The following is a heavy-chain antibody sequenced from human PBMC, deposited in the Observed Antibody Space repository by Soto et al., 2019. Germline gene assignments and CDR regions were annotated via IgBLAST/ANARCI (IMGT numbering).Heavy chain of an antibody. V-gene: IGHV1-3*01. CDR1: GYTFTSYS. CDR2: INPGNRNI. D-gene: IGHD3-10*01. Sequence: ASVKVSCKASGYTFTSYSLHWVRQAPGQRLEWMGWINPGNRNIKYSQKFQGRITITRDTSASTAYMELSSLRSEETAVYYCARDPRSPWGPGTLVTVS. J-gene: IGHJ5*02. CDR3: ARDPRSP.